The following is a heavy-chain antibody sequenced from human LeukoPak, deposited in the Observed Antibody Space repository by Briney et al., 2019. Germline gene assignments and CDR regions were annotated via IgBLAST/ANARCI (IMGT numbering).Heavy chain of an antibody. V-gene: IGHV4-61*02. CDR2: IYTSGGT. D-gene: IGHD6-13*01. CDR3: ARDEKGIAAAGAY. CDR1: GGSISIDSYY. J-gene: IGHJ4*02. Sequence: SSETLSLTCTVSGGSISIDSYYWSWIRQPAGKGLEWIGRIYTSGGTNYNPSLKSRVTISLDTSKNQFSLKASSVTAADTAVYYCARDEKGIAAAGAYWGQGTLVTVSS.